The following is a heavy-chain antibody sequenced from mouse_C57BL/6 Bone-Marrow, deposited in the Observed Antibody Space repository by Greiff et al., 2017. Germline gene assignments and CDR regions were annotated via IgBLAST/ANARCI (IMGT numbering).Heavy chain of an antibody. D-gene: IGHD1-1*01. J-gene: IGHJ4*01. CDR2: IYPGNSDT. CDR1: GYTFTSYW. V-gene: IGHV1-5*01. Sequence: EVQLQQSGTVLARPGASVKMSCKTSGYTFTSYWMHWVKQRPGQGLEWIGAIYPGNSDTSYNQKFKGKAKLTAVTSASTAYMELSSLTNEDSAVYYSTRESSSYGSSNYAMDYWGQGTSVTVSS. CDR3: TRESSSYGSSNYAMDY.